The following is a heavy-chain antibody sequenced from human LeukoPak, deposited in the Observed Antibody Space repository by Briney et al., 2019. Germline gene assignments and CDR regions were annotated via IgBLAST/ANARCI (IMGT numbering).Heavy chain of an antibody. CDR2: IKSKTDGGTT. D-gene: IGHD4-17*01. J-gene: IGHJ3*02. V-gene: IGHV3-15*01. CDR3: ARVTGHGDYKSDAFDI. CDR1: GFTFTNAW. Sequence: PGGSLRLSCAASGFTFTNAWMSWVRQAPGRGLEWVGRIKSKTDGGTTDYAAPVKGRFTISRDDSKNTLYLQMSSLRAEDTALYYCARVTGHGDYKSDAFDIWGQGTMVTVSS.